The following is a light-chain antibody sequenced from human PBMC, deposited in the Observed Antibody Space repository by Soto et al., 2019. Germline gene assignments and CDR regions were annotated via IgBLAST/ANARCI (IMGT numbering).Light chain of an antibody. V-gene: IGLV1-51*01. Sequence: QSVLTQPPSVSAAPGQKVIISCSGSSSNIGNNFVSWYQQLPGTAPKLLIFDSNERPSGIPDRFSGSKSGTSATLVITGLQTGDEADYYCGTWDSSLSAGVFGTGTKVTVL. J-gene: IGLJ1*01. CDR2: DSN. CDR3: GTWDSSLSAGV. CDR1: SSNIGNNF.